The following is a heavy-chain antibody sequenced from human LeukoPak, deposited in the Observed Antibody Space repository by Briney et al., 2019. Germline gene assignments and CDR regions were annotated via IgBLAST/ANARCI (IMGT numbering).Heavy chain of an antibody. Sequence: GGSLRLSCAASGFTSSSYEVNWVRQAPGKGLEWVSYISISGSTIYYADSVKGRFTISRDNAKNSLYLQMNSLRAEDTAVYYCAGGPFWRGYPHAFDIWGQGTMVTVSS. CDR1: GFTSSSYE. V-gene: IGHV3-48*03. J-gene: IGHJ3*02. CDR2: ISISGSTI. CDR3: AGGPFWRGYPHAFDI. D-gene: IGHD3-3*01.